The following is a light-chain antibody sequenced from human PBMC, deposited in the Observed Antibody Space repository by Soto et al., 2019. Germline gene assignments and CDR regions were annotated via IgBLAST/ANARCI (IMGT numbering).Light chain of an antibody. CDR3: QSYDSSLSGHV. V-gene: IGLV1-40*01. Sequence: QSVLTQPPSVSGAPGQRVTISCTGSSSNIGAGYDVHWYQQLPGTAPKLLIYCNSNRTSGVPDRFSGSKSGTSASLAITGLQAEDEADYYCQSYDSSLSGHVFGTGTKVTVL. J-gene: IGLJ1*01. CDR1: SSNIGAGYD. CDR2: CNS.